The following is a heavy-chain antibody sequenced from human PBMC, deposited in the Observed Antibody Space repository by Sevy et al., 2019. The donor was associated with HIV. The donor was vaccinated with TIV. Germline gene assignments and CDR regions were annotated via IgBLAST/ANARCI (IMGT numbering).Heavy chain of an antibody. V-gene: IGHV3-23*01. CDR3: AVQHTINMIIPDFDY. D-gene: IGHD3-16*01. J-gene: IGHJ4*02. CDR1: GFTFSSYA. CDR2: ISGSGGST. Sequence: GGSLGLSCAASGFTFSSYAMRWVRQAPGKGLEWVSAISGSGGSTYYADSVKGRFTISRDNSKNTLYLQMSSLRAEDTAVYYCAVQHTINMIIPDFDYWGQGTLVTVSS.